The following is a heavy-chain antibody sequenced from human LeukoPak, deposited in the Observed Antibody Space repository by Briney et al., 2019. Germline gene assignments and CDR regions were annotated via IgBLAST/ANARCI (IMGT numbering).Heavy chain of an antibody. CDR1: GFTFSIYD. CDR3: AKWVVVLAYWYFDL. J-gene: IGHJ2*01. V-gene: IGHV3-23*01. Sequence: GGSLRLFCAPSGFTFSIYDMSWLRQAPEKALEWVSDYCGSCGSTYCAHCVERRYTISRDNSKTTLYLQMNSLRAEDTAVYYCAKWVVVLAYWYFDLGGRGTLVTVSS. D-gene: IGHD2-21*01. CDR2: YCGSCGST.